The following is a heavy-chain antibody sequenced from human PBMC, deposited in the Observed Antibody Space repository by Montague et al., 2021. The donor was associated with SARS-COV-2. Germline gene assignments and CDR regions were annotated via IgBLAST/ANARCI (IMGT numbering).Heavy chain of an antibody. V-gene: IGHV4-59*08. CDR3: ARYYERSLDV. CDR2: IFKNGDI. D-gene: IGHD3-16*01. J-gene: IGHJ6*02. CDR1: GGSITNDD. Sequence: ETLSLTYTLSGGSITNDDWSWIRQPPGKGLEWIVNIFKNGDIDXNPSLRSRVIISVDTSKSQFSLEVTSVTAADTAAYYCARYYERSLDVWGQGTTVTVSS.